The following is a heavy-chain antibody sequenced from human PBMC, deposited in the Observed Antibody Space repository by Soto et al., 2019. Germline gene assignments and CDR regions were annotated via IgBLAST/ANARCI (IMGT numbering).Heavy chain of an antibody. V-gene: IGHV3-7*01. J-gene: IGHJ6*02. CDR1: GFTFRSYC. Sequence: RSHRLSCSSSGFTFRSYCMRWVRQAPGKGLEGVAKIKQDGSETSIVDSVKGRFTISRDNAKISLFLQMNSLRAEDTAVYYCAREQAKYYDFWSGYSPSYGMDVWGQGTTVTVSS. D-gene: IGHD3-3*01. CDR3: AREQAKYYDFWSGYSPSYGMDV. CDR2: IKQDGSET.